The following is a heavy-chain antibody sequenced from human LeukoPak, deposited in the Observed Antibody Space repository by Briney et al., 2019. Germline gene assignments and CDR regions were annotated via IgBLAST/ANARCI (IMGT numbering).Heavy chain of an antibody. CDR1: GFTFSSSA. CDR2: ISGSGASI. D-gene: IGHD2-15*01. J-gene: IGHJ4*02. CDR3: AKVSGGSCYGPIDS. Sequence: GGSLRLSCAASGFTFSSSAMSWVRQVPGKGLEWGSVISGSGASIYYTDSVKGRFTISRDISKSTLYLQMNSLRAEDTALYYCAKVSGGSCYGPIDSWGQGTLVTVSS. V-gene: IGHV3-23*01.